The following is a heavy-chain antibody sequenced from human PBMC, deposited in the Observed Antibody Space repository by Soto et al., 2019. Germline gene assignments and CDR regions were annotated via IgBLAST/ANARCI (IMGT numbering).Heavy chain of an antibody. J-gene: IGHJ6*02. CDR1: GGSFSGYY. CDR3: ARGHCSGGSCYSGSPQDYYYGMDV. V-gene: IGHV4-34*01. CDR2: INHSGST. Sequence: SETLSLTCAVYGGSFSGYYWSWIRQPPGKGLEWIGEINHSGSTNYNPSLKSRVTISVDTSKNQFSLKLSSVTAADTAVYYCARGHCSGGSCYSGSPQDYYYGMDVWGQGTTVTVSS. D-gene: IGHD2-15*01.